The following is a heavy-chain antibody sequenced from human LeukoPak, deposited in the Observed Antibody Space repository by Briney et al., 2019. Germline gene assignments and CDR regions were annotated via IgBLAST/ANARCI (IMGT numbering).Heavy chain of an antibody. CDR2: IKQDGSKK. J-gene: IGHJ4*02. Sequence: GGSLRLSCVASGFPFSSYWMTWVRQAPGKGLEWVANIKQDGSKKSYVDSVKGRFTISRDNAKDSLYLRMNSLRAEDTAIYYCTRVGYIDEGIDYWGQGTLVTVSS. CDR3: TRVGYIDEGIDY. V-gene: IGHV3-7*04. CDR1: GFPFSSYW. D-gene: IGHD5-24*01.